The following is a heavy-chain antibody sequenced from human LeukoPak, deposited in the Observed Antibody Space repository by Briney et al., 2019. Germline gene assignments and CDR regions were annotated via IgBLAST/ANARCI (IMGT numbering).Heavy chain of an antibody. CDR2: ISSSSSYI. CDR3: ARQGSRTYYDILTGYYNVPASFDI. J-gene: IGHJ3*02. D-gene: IGHD3-9*01. Sequence: GGSLRLSCAASGFTFSSYSMNWVRQAPGKGLEWVSSISSSSSYIYYADSVKGRFTISRDNAKNSLYLQMNSLRAEDTAVYYCARQGSRTYYDILTGYYNVPASFDIWGQGTMVTVSS. V-gene: IGHV3-21*01. CDR1: GFTFSSYS.